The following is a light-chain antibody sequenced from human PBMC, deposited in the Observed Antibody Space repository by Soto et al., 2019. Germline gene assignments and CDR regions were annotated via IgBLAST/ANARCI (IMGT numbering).Light chain of an antibody. Sequence: DIQMTQSPSTLSASVGDRVTITCRASQSISSWLAWYQQKPGKAPKLLIYDASSLESGVPSRFSGSGSGTEFTLTIGSLRHDDFATYHCQQYNSYSYTFGQVTKLEI. V-gene: IGKV1-5*01. J-gene: IGKJ2*01. CDR2: DAS. CDR1: QSISSW. CDR3: QQYNSYSYT.